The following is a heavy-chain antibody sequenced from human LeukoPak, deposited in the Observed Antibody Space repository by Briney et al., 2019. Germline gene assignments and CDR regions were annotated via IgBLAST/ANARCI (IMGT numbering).Heavy chain of an antibody. J-gene: IGHJ6*02. CDR3: AKHVLMVYARSYYYYGMDV. D-gene: IGHD2-8*01. Sequence: GGSLRLSCAASGFTFSSYAISWVRQAPGKGLEWVSAISGSGGSTYYADSVKGRFTISRDNSKNTLYLQMNSLRAEDTAVYYCAKHVLMVYARSYYYYGMDVWGQGTTVTVSS. CDR2: ISGSGGST. V-gene: IGHV3-23*01. CDR1: GFTFSSYA.